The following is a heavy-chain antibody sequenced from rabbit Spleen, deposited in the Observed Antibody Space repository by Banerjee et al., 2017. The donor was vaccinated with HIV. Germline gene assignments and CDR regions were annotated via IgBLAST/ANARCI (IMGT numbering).Heavy chain of an antibody. Sequence: QSLEESGGDLVKPGASLTLTCIASGVSFSGNSYMCWVRQAPGKGLEWIACIDTGSSGFTYFASWAKVRFTISKTSSTTVTLQMTSLTATDTATYFCARDTSSSFSSYGMDLWGPGSLVTVS. V-gene: IGHV1S40*01. CDR3: ARDTSSSFSSYGMDL. CDR2: IDTGSSGFT. J-gene: IGHJ6*01. D-gene: IGHD1-1*01. CDR1: GVSFSGNSY.